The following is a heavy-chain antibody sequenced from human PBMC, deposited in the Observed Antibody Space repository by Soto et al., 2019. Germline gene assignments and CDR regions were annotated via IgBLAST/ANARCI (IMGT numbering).Heavy chain of an antibody. CDR1: GFTFSSYW. CDR3: ARDRAPAYYYDSSGTFDY. J-gene: IGHJ4*02. CDR2: IKQDGSEK. V-gene: IGHV3-7*03. Sequence: EVQLVESGGGLVQPGGSLRRSCAASGFTFSSYWMSWVRQAPGKGLEWVANIKQDGSEKYYVDSVKGRFTISRDNAKNSLYLQMNSLRAEDTAVYYCARDRAPAYYYDSSGTFDYWGQGTLVTVSS. D-gene: IGHD3-22*01.